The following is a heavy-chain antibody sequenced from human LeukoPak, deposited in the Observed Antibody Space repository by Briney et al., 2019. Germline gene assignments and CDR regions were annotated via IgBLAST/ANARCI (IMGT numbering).Heavy chain of an antibody. D-gene: IGHD5-18*01. Sequence: GGSLRLSCAASGFTVSSNYMTWVRQAPGKGLEWVSVIYSGGSTYYADSVKGRFTISRDNAKNSLYLQMNSLRAEDTAVYYCARARSSYGYGDAFDIWGQGTMVTVSS. CDR1: GFTVSSNY. J-gene: IGHJ3*02. CDR3: ARARSSYGYGDAFDI. V-gene: IGHV3-53*01. CDR2: IYSGGST.